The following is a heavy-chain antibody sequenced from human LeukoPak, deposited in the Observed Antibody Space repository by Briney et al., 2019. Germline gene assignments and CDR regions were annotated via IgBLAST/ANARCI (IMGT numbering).Heavy chain of an antibody. V-gene: IGHV4-30-4*01. D-gene: IGHD2-15*01. CDR3: ARSKGNYCSGGTCPGRLFDC. J-gene: IGHJ4*02. CDR2: IYYSGSI. CDR1: GGSISSGDYY. Sequence: SETLSLTCTVSGGSISSGDYYWSWIRQPPGKGLEWIGYIYYSGSIYYNPSLKSRVTISVDTSKNQFSLKLSSVTAADTAVYYCARSKGNYCSGGTCPGRLFDCWGQGTLVTVSS.